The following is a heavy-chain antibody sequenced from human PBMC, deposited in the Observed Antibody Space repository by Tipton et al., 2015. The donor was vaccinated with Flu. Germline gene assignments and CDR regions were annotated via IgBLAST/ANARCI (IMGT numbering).Heavy chain of an antibody. Sequence: TLSLTCTVSGYFIRSGYYWGWIRQPPGKGLEWIGTIYHRGSTYYNPSLKSRVTIPVDTSKNQFSLKLSSVTAADTAVYYCVTLSYSTGWIDNWGLGTLVTVSS. J-gene: IGHJ4*02. CDR2: IYHRGST. CDR3: VTLSYSTGWIDN. V-gene: IGHV4-38-2*02. D-gene: IGHD6-19*01. CDR1: GYFIRSGYY.